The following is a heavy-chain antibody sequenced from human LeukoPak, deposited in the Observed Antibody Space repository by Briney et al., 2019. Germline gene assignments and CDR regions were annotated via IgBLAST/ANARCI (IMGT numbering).Heavy chain of an antibody. J-gene: IGHJ4*02. D-gene: IGHD2-2*02. Sequence: ASVKVSCKASGYTFTSYYMHWVRQAPGQGLEWMGIINPSGGSTSYAQKFQGRVTMTRNTSISTAYMELSSLRSEDTAVYYCAIMGPGYCSSTSCYSEGYWGQGTLATVSS. CDR3: AIMGPGYCSSTSCYSEGY. V-gene: IGHV1-46*01. CDR2: INPSGGST. CDR1: GYTFTSYY.